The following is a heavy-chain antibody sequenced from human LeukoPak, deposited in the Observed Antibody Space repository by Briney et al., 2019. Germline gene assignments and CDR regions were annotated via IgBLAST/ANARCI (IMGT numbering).Heavy chain of an antibody. CDR1: GYTFTGYY. D-gene: IGHD6-13*01. V-gene: IGHV1-2*02. J-gene: IGHJ4*02. CDR2: INPNSGGT. CDR3: ARSGRYSSSWYFDY. Sequence: ASVKVSCKASGYTFTGYYIHWVRQAPGQGLEWMGWINPNSGGTNYAQKFQGRVTMTRDTSISTAYMELRSLRSDDTAVYYCARSGRYSSSWYFDYWGQGTLVTVSS.